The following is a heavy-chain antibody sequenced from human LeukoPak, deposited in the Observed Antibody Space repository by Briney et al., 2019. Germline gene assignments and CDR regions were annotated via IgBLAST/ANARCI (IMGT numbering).Heavy chain of an antibody. D-gene: IGHD6-19*01. Sequence: SETLSLTCTVPGGSISSYYWSWIRQPAGKGLEWIGRIYTSGSTNYNPSLKSRVTMSVDTSKNQFSLKLSSVTAADTAVYYCARDATGGQWLDPIELWGQGTMVTVSS. J-gene: IGHJ3*01. V-gene: IGHV4-4*07. CDR2: IYTSGST. CDR1: GGSISSYY. CDR3: ARDATGGQWLDPIEL.